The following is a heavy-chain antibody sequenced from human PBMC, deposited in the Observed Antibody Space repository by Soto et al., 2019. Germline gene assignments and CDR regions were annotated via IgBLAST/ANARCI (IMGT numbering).Heavy chain of an antibody. CDR2: ISGSGGNT. J-gene: IGHJ4*02. D-gene: IGHD6-6*01. V-gene: IGHV3-23*01. Sequence: GGSLRLSCTASGFTFTSYAMSWVRQAPGKGLEWVSAISGSGGNTYYADSVKGRFTISRDNSKNTLYLQMNSLRAEDTAVYYCAKSITARPFDYWGQGALVTVSS. CDR3: AKSITARPFDY. CDR1: GFTFTSYA.